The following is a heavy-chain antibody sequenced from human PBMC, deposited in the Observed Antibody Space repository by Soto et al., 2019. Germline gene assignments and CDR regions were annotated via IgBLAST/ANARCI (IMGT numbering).Heavy chain of an antibody. CDR1: GGTFSSYA. V-gene: IGHV1-69*12. CDR3: ARDVEAGTGLFDP. CDR2: IIPIFGTA. D-gene: IGHD6-19*01. Sequence: QVQLVQSGAEVKKPGSSVKVSCKASGGTFSSYATSWVRQAPGQGLEWMGGIIPIFGTANYAQKFQGRVTITADESPSKAYMELSSLRSEDTAVYYCARDVEAGTGLFDPWGQGTLVTVSS. J-gene: IGHJ5*02.